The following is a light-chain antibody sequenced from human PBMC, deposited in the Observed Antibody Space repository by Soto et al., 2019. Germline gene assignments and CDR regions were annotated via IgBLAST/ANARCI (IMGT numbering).Light chain of an antibody. Sequence: IIMTQPPATLYVSPGERATLSFRASQSVSSSLAWYQQKPGQAPRLLIYSASARATGIPARFSGSGSGTEFTLTISSLQPDDFATYYCQHDNSYSEAFGQGTKVDI. CDR2: SAS. CDR1: QSVSSS. CDR3: QHDNSYSEA. V-gene: IGKV3-15*01. J-gene: IGKJ1*01.